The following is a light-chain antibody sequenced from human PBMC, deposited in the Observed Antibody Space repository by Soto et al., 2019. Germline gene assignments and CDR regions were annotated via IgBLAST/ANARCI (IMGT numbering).Light chain of an antibody. J-gene: IGLJ1*01. Sequence: QSALTQPASVSGSPGQSITISCTGTSIDVGGYNYVSWYQQHPGKAPKLMIFDVSNRPSGVSNRFSGSKSGNTASLTISGLQAEDEADYYCSSYTSISTLYFFGAGTKLTV. CDR2: DVS. CDR1: SIDVGGYNY. CDR3: SSYTSISTLYF. V-gene: IGLV2-14*01.